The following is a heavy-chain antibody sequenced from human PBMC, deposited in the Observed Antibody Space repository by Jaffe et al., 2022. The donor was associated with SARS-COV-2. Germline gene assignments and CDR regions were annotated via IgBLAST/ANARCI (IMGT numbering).Heavy chain of an antibody. CDR1: GFTFNYY. CDR3: VRSRGETAFDI. J-gene: IGHJ3*02. Sequence: EVQLVESGGGLVQPGGSLRLSCAASGFTFNYYMHWVRQAPGTGLVWVSDINADGSITNYADFVKGRFTISRDNAKSTLYLQMNTLRAEDTALYFCVRSRGETAFDIWGQGTMVTVSS. V-gene: IGHV3-74*01. CDR2: INADGSIT.